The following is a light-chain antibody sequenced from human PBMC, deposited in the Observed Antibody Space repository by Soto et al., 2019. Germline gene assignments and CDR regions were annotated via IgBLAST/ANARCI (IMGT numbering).Light chain of an antibody. V-gene: IGKV3-11*01. CDR3: QQYHKWPPIT. CDR2: AAS. Sequence: EIVLTQSPAILSLSPGERATLSCRASQSVSSYLTWYQQKPGQAPSLLIYAASNRATGIPARFSGSGSGTDFTLTISSLEPEDSAVYYCQQYHKWPPITFGQGTRLEIK. J-gene: IGKJ5*01. CDR1: QSVSSY.